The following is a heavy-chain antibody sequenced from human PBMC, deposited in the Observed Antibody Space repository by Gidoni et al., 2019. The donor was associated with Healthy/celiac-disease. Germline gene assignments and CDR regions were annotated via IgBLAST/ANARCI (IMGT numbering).Heavy chain of an antibody. J-gene: IGHJ3*02. CDR1: GYTFTGYS. CDR2: INPNSGGT. Sequence: QVQLVQSGAEVKKPGASVKVSCKASGYTFTGYSMPWVRQAPGHGLAWMGWINPNSGGTNYAQKFQGWVTMTRDTSISTAYMELSRLRSDDTAVYYCARDRPEYSSGETYAFDIWGQGTMVTVSS. CDR3: ARDRPEYSSGETYAFDI. D-gene: IGHD6-19*01. V-gene: IGHV1-2*04.